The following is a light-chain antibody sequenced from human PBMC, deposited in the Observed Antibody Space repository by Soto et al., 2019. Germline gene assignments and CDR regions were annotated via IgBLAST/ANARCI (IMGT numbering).Light chain of an antibody. CDR3: QQYDSSPRT. J-gene: IGKJ1*01. CDR2: RTS. Sequence: EIVLTQSPGTLSLSPGERATLSCRASQSVSSSYLAWYQQKPGQAPRLLIYRTSNRATGIPDRFSGSGSGTDFTLTIRRLEPEDVAVYWCQQYDSSPRTFGQGTKVESK. CDR1: QSVSSSY. V-gene: IGKV3-20*01.